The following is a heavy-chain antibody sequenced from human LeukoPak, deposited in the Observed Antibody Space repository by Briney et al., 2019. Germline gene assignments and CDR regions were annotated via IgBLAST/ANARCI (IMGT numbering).Heavy chain of an antibody. V-gene: IGHV1-18*01. J-gene: IGHJ5*02. Sequence: ASVKVSCKASGYTFTSYGISWVRQAPGQGLEWMGWISAYNGNTNYAQKLQGRVTMTTDTSTSTAYMELRSLRSDDTAVYYCARGRRIAAAGTRWFDPWGQGTLVTVSS. CDR2: ISAYNGNT. CDR1: GYTFTSYG. CDR3: ARGRRIAAAGTRWFDP. D-gene: IGHD6-13*01.